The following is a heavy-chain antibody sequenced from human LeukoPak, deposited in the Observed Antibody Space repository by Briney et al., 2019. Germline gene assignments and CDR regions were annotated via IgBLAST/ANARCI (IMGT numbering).Heavy chain of an antibody. Sequence: SETLSLTCTVSGGSISSTTYYWGWIRQPPGKGLEWIGTIYYSGTTYYNSSLKSRVTISVDTSKNQFSLELSSMTAADTAVYYCARGPTLKYFHHWGQGTLVSVSS. V-gene: IGHV4-39*02. J-gene: IGHJ1*01. CDR1: GGSISSTTYY. CDR3: ARGPTLKYFHH. CDR2: IYYSGTT.